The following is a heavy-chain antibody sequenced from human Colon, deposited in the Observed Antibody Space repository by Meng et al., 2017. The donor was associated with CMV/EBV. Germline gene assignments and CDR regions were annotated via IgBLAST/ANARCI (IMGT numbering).Heavy chain of an antibody. J-gene: IGHJ4*02. Sequence: GESLKISCEASGFTFDDYGMSWVRQAPGKGLEWVSGIIWNSGSTGYADSVKGRFTISRDNAKNSLYLQMNSLRAEDTALYYCTRDQYGSRYYDFWSGYPNSDYWGQGTLVTVPQ. CDR1: GFTFDDYG. V-gene: IGHV3-20*04. D-gene: IGHD3-3*01. CDR3: TRDQYGSRYYDFWSGYPNSDY. CDR2: IIWNSGST.